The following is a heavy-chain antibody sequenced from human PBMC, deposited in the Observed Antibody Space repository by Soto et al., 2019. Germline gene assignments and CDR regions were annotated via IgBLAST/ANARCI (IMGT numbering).Heavy chain of an antibody. Sequence: QVHLVQSGAEVKKPGASVKVSCKDSGYAFTTYGLTWVRQAPGQGLEWMGWISAHNGNTNYAQKLQGRVTVTRDTSTSTAYMELRSLRSDDTAVYYCARGRYGDYWGQGALVTVSS. J-gene: IGHJ4*02. D-gene: IGHD1-20*01. V-gene: IGHV1-18*01. CDR1: GYAFTTYG. CDR3: ARGRYGDY. CDR2: ISAHNGNT.